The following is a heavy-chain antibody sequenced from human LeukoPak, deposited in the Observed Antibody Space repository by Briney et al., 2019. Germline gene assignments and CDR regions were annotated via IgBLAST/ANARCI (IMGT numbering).Heavy chain of an antibody. Sequence: GGSLRLSCAASGFTFCRSAMHWVRQASGKGLEWVGRIRSKANTYATAYAASVKGRFSISRDDSMNTAYLQLNSLKTEDTAVYYCSAAVGTDFYDYGMDVWGQGTTVTVSS. V-gene: IGHV3-73*01. CDR3: SAAVGTDFYDYGMDV. D-gene: IGHD6-13*01. J-gene: IGHJ6*02. CDR1: GFTFCRSA. CDR2: IRSKANTYAT.